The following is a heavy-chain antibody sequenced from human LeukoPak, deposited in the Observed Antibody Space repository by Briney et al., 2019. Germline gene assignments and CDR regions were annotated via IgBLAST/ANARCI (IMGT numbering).Heavy chain of an antibody. CDR1: GYSFTSYE. D-gene: IGHD5-24*01. V-gene: IGHV1-18*01. J-gene: IGHJ4*02. Sequence: GASVKVSCKASGYSFTSYEITWVRQAPGQGLEWMGWISTYNGNTNYAQKLQGSVTMTTDTSTSTGYMELRNLRSDDTAVYYCARTRDGYNLWGQGTLVTVSS. CDR3: ARTRDGYNL. CDR2: ISTYNGNT.